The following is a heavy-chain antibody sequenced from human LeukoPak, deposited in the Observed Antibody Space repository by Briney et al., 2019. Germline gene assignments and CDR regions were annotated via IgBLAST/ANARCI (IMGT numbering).Heavy chain of an antibody. CDR1: GFTFSSYG. Sequence: GGSLRLSCAASGFTFSSYGMHWVRQAPGKGLEWVAFIRYDGSNKYYADSVKGRFTISRDNSKNTLYLQMNSLRAEDTAVYYCAKGVYYDSSEGHYWGQGTLVTVSS. D-gene: IGHD3-22*01. CDR3: AKGVYYDSSEGHY. V-gene: IGHV3-30*02. CDR2: IRYDGSNK. J-gene: IGHJ4*02.